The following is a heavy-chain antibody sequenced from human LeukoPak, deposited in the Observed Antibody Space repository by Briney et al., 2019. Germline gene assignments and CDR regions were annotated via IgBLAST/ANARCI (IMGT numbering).Heavy chain of an antibody. CDR3: TTDVWGSLTLFGVVAAFDI. CDR1: GFTVRSNY. J-gene: IGHJ3*02. D-gene: IGHD3-3*01. CDR2: IYRGGTT. Sequence: GGSLRLSCAASGFTVRSNYMSWVRQAPGKGLEWVSVIYRGGTTYYADSVKGRFTISRDNSKNTLYLQMSSLKTEDTAVYYCTTDVWGSLTLFGVVAAFDIWGQGTIVTVSS. V-gene: IGHV3-66*01.